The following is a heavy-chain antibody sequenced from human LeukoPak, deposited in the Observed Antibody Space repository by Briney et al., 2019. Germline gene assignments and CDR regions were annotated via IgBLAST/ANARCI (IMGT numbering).Heavy chain of an antibody. CDR3: AILVLSTDY. D-gene: IGHD2-15*01. Sequence: ASVKVSCKASGGTFSSYAISWVRQAPGQGLEWMGWMNPSSGNTGYAQKFQGRVTMTRNTSISTAYMELSSLRSEDTAVYYCAILVLSTDYWGQGTLVTVSS. CDR1: GGTFSSYA. CDR2: MNPSSGNT. J-gene: IGHJ4*02. V-gene: IGHV1-8*02.